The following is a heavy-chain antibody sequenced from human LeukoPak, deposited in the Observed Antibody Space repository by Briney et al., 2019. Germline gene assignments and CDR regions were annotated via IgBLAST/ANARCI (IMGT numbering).Heavy chain of an antibody. V-gene: IGHV3-21*01. D-gene: IGHD2-21*01. CDR2: ISSSSSYI. Sequence: GGSLRLSCAASGFTFSSYSMNWVRQAPGKGLEWVSSISSSSSYIYYADSVKGRFTISRDNAKNSLYLQMNSLRAEESSVYHCARDADGGRLDFDYWGQGTLVTVSS. CDR1: GFTFSSYS. J-gene: IGHJ4*02. CDR3: ARDADGGRLDFDY.